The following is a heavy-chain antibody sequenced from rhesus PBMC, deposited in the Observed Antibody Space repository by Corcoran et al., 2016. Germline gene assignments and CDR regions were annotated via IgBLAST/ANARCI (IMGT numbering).Heavy chain of an antibody. V-gene: IGHV4-106*01. D-gene: IGHD3-16*01. CDR1: GGSISDDYY. Sequence: QVQLQESGPGLVKPSETLSLTCAVSGGSISDDYYWSWIRQPPGKGLEWIGYIYGSGGGTNYNPSLKSRVTISTDTSKYQFSLKLSSVTAADTAVYYCARGYYSGSLGVDYWGQGVLVTVSS. J-gene: IGHJ4*01. CDR3: ARGYYSGSLGVDY. CDR2: IYGSGGGT.